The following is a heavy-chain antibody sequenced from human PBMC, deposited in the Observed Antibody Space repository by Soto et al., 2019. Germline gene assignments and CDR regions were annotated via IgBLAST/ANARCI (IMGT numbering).Heavy chain of an antibody. V-gene: IGHV4-59*08. J-gene: IGHJ6*03. Sequence: SETLSLTCTVSGGSISSYYWSWIRQPPGKGLEWIGYIYYSGSTNYNPSLKSRVTISVDTSKNHFSLKLSSVTAADTAVYYCARVVVVVAATSLGYYYYMDVWGKGTTVTVSS. CDR1: GGSISSYY. CDR3: ARVVVVVAATSLGYYYYMDV. D-gene: IGHD2-15*01. CDR2: IYYSGST.